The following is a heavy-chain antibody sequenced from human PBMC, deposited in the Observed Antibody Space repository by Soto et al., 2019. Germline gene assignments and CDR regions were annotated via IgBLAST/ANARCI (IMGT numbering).Heavy chain of an antibody. CDR2: INPNSGGT. V-gene: IGHV1-2*04. J-gene: IGHJ4*02. D-gene: IGHD6-19*01. CDR3: ARRVAVAGYYYFDY. CDR1: GYTFTGYY. Sequence: GSVKVSFKASGYTFTGYYVHWVRQAPGQGLEWMGWINPNSGGTNYAQKFQGWVTMTRDTSISTAYMELSRLRSDDTAVYYCARRVAVAGYYYFDYWGQGTLVTVSS.